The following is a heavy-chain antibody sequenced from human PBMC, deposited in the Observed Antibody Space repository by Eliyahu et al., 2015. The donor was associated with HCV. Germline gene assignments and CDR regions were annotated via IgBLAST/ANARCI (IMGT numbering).Heavy chain of an antibody. CDR1: GYTFTSYY. CDR2: INPSGGST. V-gene: IGHV1-46*03. Sequence: QVQLVQSCAEVKKPGASVKVSCKASGYTFTSYYIHWVRQAPGQGLEWMGIINPSGGSTSYAQKFQGRVSMTRNTSTSTVYMELSSLRSEDTAVYYCARYSGSYLDYWGQGALVTVSS. J-gene: IGHJ4*02. CDR3: ARYSGSYLDY. D-gene: IGHD1-26*01.